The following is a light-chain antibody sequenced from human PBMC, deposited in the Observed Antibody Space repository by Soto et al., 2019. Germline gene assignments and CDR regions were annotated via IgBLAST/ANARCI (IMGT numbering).Light chain of an antibody. CDR1: SSDVGGYNY. CDR3: SSYTGSNTVV. CDR2: EVT. Sequence: QSVLTQPASVSGSPGQSNTISCTGTSSDVGGYNYVFWYQQHPGKAPKLMIYEVTNRPSGVSNRFSASKSGNTAPLTISGLQAEDEADYYCSSYTGSNTVVFGGGTKLTVL. V-gene: IGLV2-14*03. J-gene: IGLJ2*01.